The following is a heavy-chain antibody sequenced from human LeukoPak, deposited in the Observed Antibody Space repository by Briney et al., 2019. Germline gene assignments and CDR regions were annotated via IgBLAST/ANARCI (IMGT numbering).Heavy chain of an antibody. CDR1: GFTFSSYA. J-gene: IGHJ4*02. CDR3: AKYGPQDSGSSHFDY. D-gene: IGHD1-26*01. Sequence: GGSLRLSYAASGFTFSSYAMSWVRQAPGKGLEWVSAIRDSGSSTHYADSVKGRFTTSRDNSKNTLFLQMNSLRAEDTAIYYCAKYGPQDSGSSHFDYWGQGALVTVSS. V-gene: IGHV3-23*01. CDR2: IRDSGSST.